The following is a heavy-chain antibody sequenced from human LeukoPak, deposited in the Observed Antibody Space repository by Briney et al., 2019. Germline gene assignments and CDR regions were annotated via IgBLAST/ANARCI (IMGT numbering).Heavy chain of an antibody. CDR3: AGRHCSDGGCYFAGADPFDY. V-gene: IGHV3-53*01. CDR2: IYSDGKV. J-gene: IGHJ4*02. CDR1: GFPVSSTY. D-gene: IGHD2-15*01. Sequence: SGGSPELSCAASGFPVSSTYMSWGRQAPGKGLGWVSGIYSDGKVYYIDSVKGRFTISRDTSKNTVYLQMNSLRVEDTAVYFCAGRHCSDGGCYFAGADPFDYWGQGTLVTVSS.